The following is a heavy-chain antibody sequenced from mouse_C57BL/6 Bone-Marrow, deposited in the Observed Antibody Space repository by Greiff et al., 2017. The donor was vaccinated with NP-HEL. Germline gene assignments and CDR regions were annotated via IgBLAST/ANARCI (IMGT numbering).Heavy chain of an antibody. V-gene: IGHV1-64*01. CDR1: GYTFTSYW. Sequence: QVQLQQPGAELVKPGASVKLSCKASGYTFTSYWMHWVKQRPGQGLEWIGMIHPNSGSTNYNEKFKSKATLTVDKSSSTAYMQLSSLTSEDSAVYYCARGYYGSSPRFAYWGQGTLVTVSA. CDR2: IHPNSGST. J-gene: IGHJ3*01. D-gene: IGHD1-1*01. CDR3: ARGYYGSSPRFAY.